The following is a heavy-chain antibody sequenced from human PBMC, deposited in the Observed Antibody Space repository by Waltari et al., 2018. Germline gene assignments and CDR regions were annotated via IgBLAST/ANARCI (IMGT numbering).Heavy chain of an antibody. CDR3: ARLKDDAFDF. Sequence: QVQLQESGPGLVKPSEILSLTCAVSGGSISDSYYWNWIHQPPGKGLEWIGNIYGNSASTYYNPSLKSRVTISKDTSKKQFFLKRSSVTAADTAVYYCARLKDDAFDFWGQGLRVTVSS. V-gene: IGHV4-38-2*01. J-gene: IGHJ3*01. CDR2: IYGNSAST. CDR1: GGSISDSYY.